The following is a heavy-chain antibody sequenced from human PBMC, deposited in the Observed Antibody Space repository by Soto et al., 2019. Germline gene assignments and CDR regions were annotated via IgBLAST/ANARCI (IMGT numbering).Heavy chain of an antibody. CDR1: GYTLTELS. D-gene: IGHD6-6*01. CDR3: ETRGGSSPGHYGMDV. J-gene: IGHJ6*02. CDR2: FDPEDGET. Sequence: GASVKVSCKVSGYTLTELSMHWVRQAPGKGLEWMGGFDPEDGETIYAQKFQGRVTMTEDTSTDTAYMELSSLRSEDTAVYYCETRGGSSPGHYGMDVWGQGTTVTVSS. V-gene: IGHV1-24*01.